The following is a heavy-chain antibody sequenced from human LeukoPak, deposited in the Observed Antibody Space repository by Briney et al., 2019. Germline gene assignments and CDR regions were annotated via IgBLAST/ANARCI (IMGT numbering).Heavy chain of an antibody. J-gene: IGHJ4*02. CDR3: AAGWYEGSFDY. CDR2: INHSGST. Sequence: PSETLSLTCAVYGVSFSGYYWSWIRQPPGKGLEWIGEINHSGSTNYNPSLKSRVTISVDTSKNQFSLKLSSVTAADTAVYYCAAGWYEGSFDYWGQGTLVTVSS. V-gene: IGHV4-34*01. CDR1: GVSFSGYY. D-gene: IGHD6-19*01.